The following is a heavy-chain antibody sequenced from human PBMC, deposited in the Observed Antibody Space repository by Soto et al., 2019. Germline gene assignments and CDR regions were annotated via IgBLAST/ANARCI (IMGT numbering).Heavy chain of an antibody. CDR2: ISAYNGNT. D-gene: IGHD5-18*01. J-gene: IGHJ5*02. V-gene: IGHV1-18*04. Sequence: SVNVSCKASGYTFTSSGISWVRQAPGQGLEWMGWISAYNGNTKYSQKFQGRVTITRDTSASTAYMELSSLRSEDTAVYYCARETLRSSYGSKNWFDPWGQGPLVTVSS. CDR1: GYTFTSSG. CDR3: ARETLRSSYGSKNWFDP.